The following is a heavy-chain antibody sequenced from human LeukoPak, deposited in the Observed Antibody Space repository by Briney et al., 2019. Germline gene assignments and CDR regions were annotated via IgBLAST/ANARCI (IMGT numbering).Heavy chain of an antibody. CDR3: ARDPDYSSLDYYYYYMDV. J-gene: IGHJ6*03. V-gene: IGHV3-21*01. D-gene: IGHD6-13*01. Sequence: GGSLRLSCAASGFTFSSYSMNWVRQAPGKGLEWVSSISSSSSYIYYADSVKGRFTIARDNAKNSLYLQMNSLRAEDTAVYYCARDPDYSSLDYYYYYMDVWGKGTTVTVSS. CDR2: ISSSSSYI. CDR1: GFTFSSYS.